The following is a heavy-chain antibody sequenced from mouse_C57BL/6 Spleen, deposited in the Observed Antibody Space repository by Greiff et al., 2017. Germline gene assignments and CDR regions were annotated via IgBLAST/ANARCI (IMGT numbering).Heavy chain of an antibody. CDR1: GYTFTSYW. D-gene: IGHD1-1*01. Sequence: QVQLQQPGAELVKPGASVKLSCKASGYTFTSYWMHWVKQRPGRGLEWIGRIDPNGGGTKYNEKFKSKDTLTVDKPSSTAYMQLSSLTSEDSAVYYCARDYGSKYYYAMDYWGQGTLVTVSA. CDR3: ARDYGSKYYYAMDY. CDR2: IDPNGGGT. J-gene: IGHJ4*01. V-gene: IGHV1-72*01.